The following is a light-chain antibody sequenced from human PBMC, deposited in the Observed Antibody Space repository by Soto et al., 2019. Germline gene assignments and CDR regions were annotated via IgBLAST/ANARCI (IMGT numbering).Light chain of an antibody. CDR2: DVS. V-gene: IGLV2-14*01. Sequence: QSVLTQPASVSGSPGQSITISCTGTSSDVGGYKYVSWYQQYPGKAPKLMMYDVSNRPSGVSNRFSGSKSGNTASLTISGLQAEDEADYYCSSYTSSSPRVFGTGTKVTVL. CDR1: SSDVGGYKY. CDR3: SSYTSSSPRV. J-gene: IGLJ1*01.